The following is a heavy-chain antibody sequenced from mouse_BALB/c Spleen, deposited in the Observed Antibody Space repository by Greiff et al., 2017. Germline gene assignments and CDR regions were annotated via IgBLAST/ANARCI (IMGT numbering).Heavy chain of an antibody. V-gene: IGHV1S16*01. CDR3: TMRKLLSDYFDY. CDR1: GYTFTSYW. Sequence: QVQLQQSGPELVKPGASVKLSCRASGYTFTSYWMHWVKLRPGQGFEWIGEINPSNGGTNYNEKFKRKATLTVDKSSSTAYMQLSSLTSEDSAVYYCTMRKLLSDYFDYWGQGTTLTVSS. J-gene: IGHJ2*01. CDR2: INPSNGGT. D-gene: IGHD2-1*01.